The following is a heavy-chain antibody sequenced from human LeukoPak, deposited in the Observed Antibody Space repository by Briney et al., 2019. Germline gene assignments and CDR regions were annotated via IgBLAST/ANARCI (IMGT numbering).Heavy chain of an antibody. CDR3: ARGSNCANGVCYPNYYFHGMDV. CDR1: GYTFNEYY. D-gene: IGHD2-8*01. CDR2: INPNSGGT. J-gene: IGHJ6*02. V-gene: IGHV1-2*02. Sequence: ASVKVSCKASGYTFNEYYMHWARQAPGQGLEWMGWINPNSGGTNYAQKFQGRVTMTRDTSITTAYMELSRLRSDDTAVYYCARGSNCANGVCYPNYYFHGMDVWGQGTTVTVSS.